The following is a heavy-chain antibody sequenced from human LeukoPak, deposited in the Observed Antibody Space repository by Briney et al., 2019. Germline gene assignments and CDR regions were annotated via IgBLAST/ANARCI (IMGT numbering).Heavy chain of an antibody. CDR1: GGSFSGYY. CDR3: ARGGTGYCSSSTCYVSYYMDV. V-gene: IGHV4-34*01. CDR2: INHSGST. D-gene: IGHD2-2*01. Sequence: SETLSLTCAVYGGSFSGYYWSWIRQPPGKGLEWIGEINHSGSTNYNPSLKSRVTISVDTSKKQFSLKLSSVTAADTAVYYYARGGTGYCSSSTCYVSYYMDVWGKGTTVTVSS. J-gene: IGHJ6*03.